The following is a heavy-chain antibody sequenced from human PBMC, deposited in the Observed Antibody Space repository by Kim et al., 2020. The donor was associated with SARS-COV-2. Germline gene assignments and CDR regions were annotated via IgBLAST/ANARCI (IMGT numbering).Heavy chain of an antibody. CDR2: IYYSGST. J-gene: IGHJ6*02. Sequence: SETLSLTCTVSGGSISSYYWSWIRQPPGKGLEWIGYIYYSGSTNYNPSLKSRVTISEDTSKNQFSLKLSSVTAADTAVYYCARGPAATYYYGMDVWGQGTTVTVSS. CDR1: GGSISSYY. CDR3: ARGPAATYYYGMDV. V-gene: IGHV4-59*01. D-gene: IGHD2-2*01.